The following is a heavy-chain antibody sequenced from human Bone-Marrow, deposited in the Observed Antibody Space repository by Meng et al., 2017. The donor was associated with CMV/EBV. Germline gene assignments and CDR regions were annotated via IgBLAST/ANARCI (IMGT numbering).Heavy chain of an antibody. CDR3: ARDQRARRQRVVVVVPAARYYYYYGMDV. D-gene: IGHD2-2*01. CDR1: GGSISSSSYY. CDR2: IYYSGST. V-gene: IGHV4-39*01. J-gene: IGHJ6*02. Sequence: SETLSLTCTVSGGSISSSSYYWGWIRQPPGKGLEWIGSIYYSGSTYYNPSLKSRVTISVDTSKNQFSLKLSSVTAADTAVYYCARDQRARRQRVVVVVPAARYYYYYGMDVWGHGTTVTVSS.